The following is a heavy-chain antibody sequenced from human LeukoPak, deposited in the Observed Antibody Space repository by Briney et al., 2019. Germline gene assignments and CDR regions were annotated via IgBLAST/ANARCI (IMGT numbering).Heavy chain of an antibody. CDR3: ARDFGRYFFDY. CDR2: ISSRATAI. V-gene: IGHV3-48*03. Sequence: GGSLRLSCAASGFTFSSYEMNWVRQAPGKGLEWVSYISSRATAIYYADSVKGRFTISRDNAKTSLYLQMNSLRAEDTAVYYCARDFGRYFFDYWGQGTLATVSS. J-gene: IGHJ4*02. CDR1: GFTFSSYE. D-gene: IGHD3-10*01.